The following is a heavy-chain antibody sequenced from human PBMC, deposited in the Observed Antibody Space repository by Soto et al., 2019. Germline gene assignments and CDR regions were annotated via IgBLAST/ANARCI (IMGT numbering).Heavy chain of an antibody. J-gene: IGHJ6*02. Sequence: EVQLVESGGGLVQPGGSLRLSCAASAFTLSSYSMNWVRQAPGKGLEWVSYINSGSTTIYYADSVKGRFTISRDNAKNSLYLQMTSLRDEDTAVYYCARDNPRSSGCDVWGQGTTVTVSS. CDR1: AFTLSSYS. V-gene: IGHV3-48*02. CDR2: INSGSTTI. CDR3: ARDNPRSSGCDV.